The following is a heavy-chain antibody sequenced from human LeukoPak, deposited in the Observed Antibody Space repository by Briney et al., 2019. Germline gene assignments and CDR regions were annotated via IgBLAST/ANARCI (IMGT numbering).Heavy chain of an antibody. CDR1: GGSFSGYY. D-gene: IGHD2/OR15-2a*01. J-gene: IGHJ6*03. Sequence: SETLSLTCAVYGGSFSGYYWSWIRQPPGKGLEWIGEINHSGSTNYNPSLESRVTISVDTSKNQFSLKLSSVTAADTAVYYCARRNFPAGYYYYMDVWGKGTTVTVSS. CDR3: ARRNFPAGYYYYMDV. V-gene: IGHV4-34*01. CDR2: INHSGST.